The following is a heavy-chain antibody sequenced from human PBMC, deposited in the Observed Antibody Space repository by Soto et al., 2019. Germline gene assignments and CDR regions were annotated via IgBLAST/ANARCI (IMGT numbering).Heavy chain of an antibody. CDR3: ARDKDRQQLGGNYYYGIDV. CDR2: IIPIFPTP. D-gene: IGHD3-3*02. CDR1: AGTFGNSA. J-gene: IGHJ6*02. Sequence: QVQLVQSGAEVKKPGSSVTVSCKASAGTFGNSAISWVRQAPGQGLEWMGGIIPIFPTPDYEQTFQGRVRITADHSTCTASMQSTSLRSEAPAVYYCARDKDRQQLGGNYYYGIDVWGQGTTVTVSS. V-gene: IGHV1-69*12.